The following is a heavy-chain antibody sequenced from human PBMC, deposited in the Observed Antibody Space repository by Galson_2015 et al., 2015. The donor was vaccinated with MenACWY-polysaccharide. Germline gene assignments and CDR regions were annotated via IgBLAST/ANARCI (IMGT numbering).Heavy chain of an antibody. V-gene: IGHV3-21*01. CDR1: GFTFSSIP. CDR3: ASESGGDNYFLSY. CDR2: ISGSSNV. J-gene: IGHJ1*01. D-gene: IGHD3-16*01. Sequence: SLRLSCAASGFTFSSIPMYWVRQAPGKGLEWVSSISGSSNVYYAASVKGRFSISRDNAKNSVFLQMNSLRPEDTAVYYCASESGGDNYFLSYWGQGTLVTVSS.